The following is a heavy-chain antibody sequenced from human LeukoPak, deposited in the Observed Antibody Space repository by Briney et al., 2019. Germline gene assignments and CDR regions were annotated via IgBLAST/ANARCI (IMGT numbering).Heavy chain of an antibody. CDR1: GFTFSTNA. D-gene: IGHD1-26*01. J-gene: IGHJ4*02. CDR3: AKDVGKWESLHFFDY. V-gene: IGHV3-23*01. CDR2: ISGSGAST. Sequence: QAGGSLRLSCLTSGFTFSTNAMSWVRQAPGKGLEWISGISGSGASTYYADPVTGRFTISRDNSRNTLYLQMNSLRGDDTAVYYCAKDVGKWESLHFFDYWGQGTLVTVSS.